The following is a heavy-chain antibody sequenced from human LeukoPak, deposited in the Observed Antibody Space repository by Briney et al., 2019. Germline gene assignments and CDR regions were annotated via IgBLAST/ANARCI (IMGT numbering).Heavy chain of an antibody. CDR3: TRTTRTDSSGYPPNFDY. J-gene: IGHJ4*02. D-gene: IGHD3-22*01. CDR2: IRSKANSYAT. V-gene: IGHV3-73*01. CDR1: GFTFSGSA. Sequence: GGSLKLSCAASGFTFSGSAMHWVRQASGKGLEWVGRIRSKANSYATAYAASVKGRFTISRDDSKNTAYLQMNSLKTEDTAVYYCTRTTRTDSSGYPPNFDYWGQGTLVTVSS.